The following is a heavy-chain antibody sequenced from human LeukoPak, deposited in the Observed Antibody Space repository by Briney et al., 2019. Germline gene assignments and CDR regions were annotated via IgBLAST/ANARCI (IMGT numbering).Heavy chain of an antibody. D-gene: IGHD2-2*01. V-gene: IGHV1-2*02. J-gene: IGHJ4*02. CDR1: GYTFTDYY. Sequence: ASVKVSCKASGYTFTDYYIHWLRQAPGQGLEWMGWINPNSGGTNYAQKFQGRVAMTRDTSISTAYMELSRLRSDDTAVYYCARSRSRDCSSNSCYSYGLDYWGQGTLVTVSS. CDR3: ARSRSRDCSSNSCYSYGLDY. CDR2: INPNSGGT.